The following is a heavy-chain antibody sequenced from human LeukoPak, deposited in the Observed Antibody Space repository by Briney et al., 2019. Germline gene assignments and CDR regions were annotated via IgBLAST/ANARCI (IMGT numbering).Heavy chain of an antibody. CDR2: IYYSGST. J-gene: IGHJ6*02. D-gene: IGHD6-13*01. V-gene: IGHV4-59*01. CDR1: SGSISSFY. Sequence: SETLSLTCTVSSGSISSFYWRWIRQPPGKGLEWIGYIYYSGSTNYNHSLKSRVTISVDTAKNQVSLKLSSVTAADTAVYYCARVRIAAADTAYYYYYGMDVWRQGTTLTVPS. CDR3: ARVRIAAADTAYYYYYGMDV.